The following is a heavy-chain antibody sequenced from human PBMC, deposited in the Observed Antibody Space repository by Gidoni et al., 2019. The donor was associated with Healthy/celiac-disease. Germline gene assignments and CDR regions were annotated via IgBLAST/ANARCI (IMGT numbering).Heavy chain of an antibody. D-gene: IGHD3-16*01. Sequence: QVQLVQSGAEVKKPGSSVKVPCKASGGTFSSYAISWVRQAPGQGLEWMGRIIPILGIPTSAQKFQGRVTTTADKSTSPAYMELSSLRSEDTAVYYCARECRYVDYVWDFQHWGQGTLVTVSS. CDR3: ARECRYVDYVWDFQH. CDR2: IIPILGIP. CDR1: GGTFSSYA. J-gene: IGHJ1*01. V-gene: IGHV1-69*09.